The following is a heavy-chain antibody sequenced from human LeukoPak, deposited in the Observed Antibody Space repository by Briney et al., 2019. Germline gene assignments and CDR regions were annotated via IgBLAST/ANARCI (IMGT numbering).Heavy chain of an antibody. CDR3: ARRSQAAGNHAFDI. J-gene: IGHJ3*02. CDR1: GYSFTTHW. V-gene: IGHV5-51*01. D-gene: IGHD6-13*01. CDR2: IYPGDSDT. Sequence: ESLKISLKGSGYSFTTHWIAWVRQMPGKRLEWMGIIYPGDSDTKYSPSLQGHVTISVDNSIYTAYLQWSGLKASDTAMYYCARRSQAAGNHAFDICSQGTIVTVSS.